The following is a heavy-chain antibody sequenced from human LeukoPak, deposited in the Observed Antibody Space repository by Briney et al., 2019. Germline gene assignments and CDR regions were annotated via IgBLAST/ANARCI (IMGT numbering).Heavy chain of an antibody. J-gene: IGHJ6*03. Sequence: PGGSLRLSCGASGFTFSTYAMHWVRQAPGKGLEWVAVIRNDATNKNYGDSVKGRFTISRDNSKNTLFLQLDSLRPDDTAIYYCAKSWRAYYYYYMDVWGKGTTVTVSS. CDR2: IRNDATNK. D-gene: IGHD3-3*01. CDR3: AKSWRAYYYYYMDV. CDR1: GFTFSTYA. V-gene: IGHV3-30*02.